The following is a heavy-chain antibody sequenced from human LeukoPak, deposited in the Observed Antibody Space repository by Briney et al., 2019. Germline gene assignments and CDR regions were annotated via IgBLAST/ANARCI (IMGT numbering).Heavy chain of an antibody. CDR3: ARDKAEVLLWSGVGYFDY. CDR1: GGSISSSSYY. D-gene: IGHD3-10*01. CDR2: IYYSGST. V-gene: IGHV4-39*07. J-gene: IGHJ4*02. Sequence: SETLSLTCTVSGGSISSSSYYWGWIRQPPGKGLEWIGSIYYSGSTYYNPSLKSRVTISVDTSKNQFSLKLSSVTAADTAVYYCARDKAEVLLWSGVGYFDYWGQGTLVTVSS.